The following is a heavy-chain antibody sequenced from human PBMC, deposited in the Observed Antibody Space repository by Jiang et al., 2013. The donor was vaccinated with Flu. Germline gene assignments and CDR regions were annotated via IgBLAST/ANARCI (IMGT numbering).Heavy chain of an antibody. Sequence: GSGLVKPSETLSLTCNVSGDSISTTHWWSWVRQAPGKGLEWIGEVYLFRRTNYNPSLRSRVTISLDQSKNQISLRLTSATAADTAVYYCARGFYYESRGVHDSYNIWGQGTMVTVSS. CDR1: GDSISTTHW. CDR3: ARGFYYESRGVHDSYNI. J-gene: IGHJ3*02. D-gene: IGHD3-22*01. V-gene: IGHV4-4*02. CDR2: VYLFRRT.